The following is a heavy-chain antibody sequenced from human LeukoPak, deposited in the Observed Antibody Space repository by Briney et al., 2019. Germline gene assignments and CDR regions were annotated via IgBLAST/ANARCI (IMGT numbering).Heavy chain of an antibody. CDR2: IIPILGIA. Sequence: RASVKVSCKASGGTFSSYTISWVRQAPGQGLEWMGRIIPILGIANDAQKFQCRVTITADKSTSTAYMELSSLRSEDTAVYYCARGLSEYCSSTSCYTLNWFDPWGQGTLVTVSS. CDR1: GGTFSSYT. J-gene: IGHJ5*02. D-gene: IGHD2-2*02. CDR3: ARGLSEYCSSTSCYTLNWFDP. V-gene: IGHV1-69*02.